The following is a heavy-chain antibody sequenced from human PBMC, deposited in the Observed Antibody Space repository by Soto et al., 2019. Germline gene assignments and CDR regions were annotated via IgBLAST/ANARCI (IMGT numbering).Heavy chain of an antibody. CDR1: GGSISSYY. D-gene: IGHD3-22*01. Sequence: SETLSLTCTVSGGSISSYYLSWIRQPPGKGLEWIGYIYYSGSTNYNPSLKSRVTISVDTSKNQFSLKLSSVTAADTAVYYCARGKTSSGYYYWFDPWGQGTLVTVYS. CDR2: IYYSGST. V-gene: IGHV4-59*01. J-gene: IGHJ5*02. CDR3: ARGKTSSGYYYWFDP.